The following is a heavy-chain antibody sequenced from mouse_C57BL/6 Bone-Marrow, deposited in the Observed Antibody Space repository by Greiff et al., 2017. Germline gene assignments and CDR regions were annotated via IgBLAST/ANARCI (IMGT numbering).Heavy chain of an antibody. CDR1: GYTFTSYW. CDR2: IHPNSGST. D-gene: IGHD2-13*01. J-gene: IGHJ2*01. Sequence: QVQLKQPGAELVKPGASVKLSCKASGYTFTSYWMHWVKQRPGQGLEWIGMIHPNSGSTNYNEKFKSKATLTVDKSSSTAYMQLSSLTSEDSAVYYGERWGLRYLDYWGQGNTLTVTS. CDR3: ERWGLRYLDY. V-gene: IGHV1-64*01.